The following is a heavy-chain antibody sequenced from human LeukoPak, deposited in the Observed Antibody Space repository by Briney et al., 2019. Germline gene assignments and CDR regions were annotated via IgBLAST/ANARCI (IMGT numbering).Heavy chain of an antibody. CDR1: GFTFSTYG. D-gene: IGHD3-22*01. J-gene: IGHJ4*02. V-gene: IGHV3-30*02. Sequence: GGSLRLSCAASGFTFSTYGMHWVRQAPGKGLEWVAFIRYDGSREYYADSVRGRFTISRDNSKNTLYLQMSSLRAEDTAVYHCARGGSTGYYDSSGYKFYFDYWGQGTLVTVSS. CDR3: ARGGSTGYYDSSGYKFYFDY. CDR2: IRYDGSRE.